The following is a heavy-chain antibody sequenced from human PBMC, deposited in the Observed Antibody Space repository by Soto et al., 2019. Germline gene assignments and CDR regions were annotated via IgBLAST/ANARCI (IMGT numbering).Heavy chain of an antibody. J-gene: IGHJ6*02. V-gene: IGHV4-39*01. CDR2: IFYSGST. Sequence: PSETLSLTCTVSGGSISSSSYYWGWIRQPPGKGLEWIGSIFYSGSTYYNPSLKSRVTISVDTSKNQFSLKLTSVTAADTTVYYCFFFFSDVYSYGFHYYTIYVCSQGTT. D-gene: IGHD5-18*01. CDR3: FFFFSDVYSYGFHYYTIYV. CDR1: GGSISSSSYY.